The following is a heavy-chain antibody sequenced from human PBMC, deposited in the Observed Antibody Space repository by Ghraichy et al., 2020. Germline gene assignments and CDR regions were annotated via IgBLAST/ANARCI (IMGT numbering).Heavy chain of an antibody. CDR2: ISGSGGST. CDR1: GFTFSSYA. J-gene: IGHJ4*02. D-gene: IGHD3-22*01. CDR3: AKGPLNPLYYDSSENGVGDFDY. Sequence: LSLTCAASGFTFSSYAMSWVRQAPGKGLEWVSAISGSGGSTYYADSVKGRFTISRDNSKNTLYLQMNSLRAEDTAVYYCAKGPLNPLYYDSSENGVGDFDYWGQGTLVTVSS. V-gene: IGHV3-23*01.